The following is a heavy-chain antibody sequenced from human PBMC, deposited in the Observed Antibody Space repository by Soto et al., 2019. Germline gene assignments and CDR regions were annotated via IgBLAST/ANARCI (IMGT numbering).Heavy chain of an antibody. CDR3: ARVRRSSGYYYGY. J-gene: IGHJ4*02. Sequence: AAVKSSCQASGYTLTSYYMHCVRRSPGQGLEWMGIINPSGGSTRYAQKFQGRVTMTRDRSTSTVYMELSSMRSEDTAVYYCARVRRSSGYYYGYWGQGTPVTVSS. CDR2: INPSGGST. V-gene: IGHV1-46*01. D-gene: IGHD3-22*01. CDR1: GYTLTSYY.